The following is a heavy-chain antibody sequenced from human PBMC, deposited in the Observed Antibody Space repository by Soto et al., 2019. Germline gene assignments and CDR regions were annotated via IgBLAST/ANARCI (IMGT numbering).Heavy chain of an antibody. CDR2: TYYRSKWYN. V-gene: IGHV6-1*01. J-gene: IGHJ5*02. CDR3: AREVGYCSGGSCYPPFDH. Sequence: SQTLSLTCAISGDSVSSNSAAWNWIRQSPSRGLEWLGRTYYRSKWYNDYAVSVKSRVTINPDTSKNQFSLQLNSVTPEDTAVYYCAREVGYCSGGSCYPPFDHWGQGTLVTVSS. CDR1: GDSVSSNSAA. D-gene: IGHD2-15*01.